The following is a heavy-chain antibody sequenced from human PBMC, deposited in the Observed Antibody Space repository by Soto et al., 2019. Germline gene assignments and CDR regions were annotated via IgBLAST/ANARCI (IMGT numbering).Heavy chain of an antibody. CDR2: INPIIGAA. CDR1: GYTFTGYY. V-gene: IGHV1-69*13. CDR3: ARVFHTVTTSGFDY. D-gene: IGHD4-17*01. Sequence: SVKVSCKASGYTFTGYYMHWVRQAPGQGLEWMGGINPIIGAANYAQKFQGRVTITADESTSTAYMELSSLRSEDTAVYYCARVFHTVTTSGFDYWGQGTLVTVSS. J-gene: IGHJ4*02.